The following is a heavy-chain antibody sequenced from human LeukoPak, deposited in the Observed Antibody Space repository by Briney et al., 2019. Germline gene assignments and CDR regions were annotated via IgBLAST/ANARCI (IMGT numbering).Heavy chain of an antibody. CDR1: GYTFTSYD. J-gene: IGHJ4*02. CDR3: ATPRRGITMAPPDY. Sequence: ASVKVSCKASGYTFTSYDINWVRQATGQGLEWMGWMNPNSGNTGYAQKFQGRVTMTRNTSISTAYMELSSLRSEDTAVYYCATPRRGITMAPPDYWGQGTLVTVSS. CDR2: MNPNSGNT. V-gene: IGHV1-8*01. D-gene: IGHD3-10*01.